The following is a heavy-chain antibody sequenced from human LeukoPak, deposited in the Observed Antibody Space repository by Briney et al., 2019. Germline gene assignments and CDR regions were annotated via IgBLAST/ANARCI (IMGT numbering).Heavy chain of an antibody. Sequence: SQTLSLTCAISGDSVSRNSAAWNWIRHSPSRGLEWLGRTYYRSKLYNYYAVAVKSRITINPDTSKNQFSLQLNSVTPEDTAVYYCARGDYLLTPRGAFDIWGQGTMVTVSS. J-gene: IGHJ3*02. D-gene: IGHD3-10*01. V-gene: IGHV6-1*01. CDR3: ARGDYLLTPRGAFDI. CDR2: TYYRSKLYN. CDR1: GDSVSRNSAA.